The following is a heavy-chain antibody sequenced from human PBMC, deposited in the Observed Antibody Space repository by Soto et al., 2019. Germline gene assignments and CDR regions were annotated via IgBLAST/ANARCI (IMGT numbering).Heavy chain of an antibody. CDR3: ARESSSSWYSYYGMDV. D-gene: IGHD6-13*01. Sequence: GGSLRLSCAASGFTFSSYDMHWVRQATGKGLEWVSAIGTAGDTYYPGSVKGRFTISRENAKNSLYLQMNSLRAGDTAVYYCARESSSSWYSYYGMDVWGQGTTVTVSS. J-gene: IGHJ6*02. CDR2: IGTAGDT. CDR1: GFTFSSYD. V-gene: IGHV3-13*01.